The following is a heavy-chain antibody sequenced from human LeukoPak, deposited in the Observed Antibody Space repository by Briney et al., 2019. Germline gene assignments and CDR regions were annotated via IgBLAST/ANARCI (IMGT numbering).Heavy chain of an antibody. CDR3: ARGGPGYYLDY. J-gene: IGHJ4*02. Sequence: GGSLRLSCAASGFTFSSYSMNWVRQATGKGLEWVSTIGTAGDTYYPGSVKGRFTISRENAKNSLYLQMNILKAGDTAVYYCARGGPGYYLDYWGQGTLVTVSP. CDR2: IGTAGDT. V-gene: IGHV3-13*01. CDR1: GFTFSSYS.